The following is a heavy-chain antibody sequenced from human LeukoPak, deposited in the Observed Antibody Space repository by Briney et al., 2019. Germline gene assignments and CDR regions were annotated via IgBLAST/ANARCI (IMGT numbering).Heavy chain of an antibody. CDR1: GFTFSDYY. V-gene: IGHV3-11*04. D-gene: IGHD6-6*01. J-gene: IGHJ4*02. Sequence: GGSLRLSCAASGFTFSDYYMSWIRQAPGKGLEWVSYISGSGSTIYYADSVKGRFTLSRDNAKNTLYLQVNNLRAEDTAVYYCARGPNSNWSGLDFWGQGTLLTVSS. CDR2: ISGSGSTI. CDR3: ARGPNSNWSGLDF.